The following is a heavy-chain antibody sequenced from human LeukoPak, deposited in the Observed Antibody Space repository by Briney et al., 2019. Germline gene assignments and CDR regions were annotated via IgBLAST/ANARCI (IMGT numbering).Heavy chain of an antibody. D-gene: IGHD3-9*01. CDR2: ILSSGLT. CDR3: ARSPDSDRHDY. J-gene: IGHJ4*02. CDR1: GASTSLHY. V-gene: IGHV4-4*08. Sequence: SETLSLTCSVSGASTSLHYWSWIRQSPGKGLEWIGNILSSGLTHYNPSLKSRVTISGDTSRNQFSLKVTSVTGADTAVYFCARSPDSDRHDYWGQGILVIVSS.